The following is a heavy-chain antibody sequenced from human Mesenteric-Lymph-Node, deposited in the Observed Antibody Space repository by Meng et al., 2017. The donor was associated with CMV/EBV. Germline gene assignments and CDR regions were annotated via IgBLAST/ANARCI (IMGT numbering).Heavy chain of an antibody. CDR1: GFTFSSYG. J-gene: IGHJ4*02. V-gene: IGHV3-33*06. D-gene: IGHD5-24*01. CDR3: AKSGERWAHLPGGYFDY. Sequence: GESLKISCAASGFTFSSYGIHWVRQAPGKGLEWVAVIWYDGSNKFYADSVRGRFIISRDNSKNTLFLQMNSLRAEDTAVYYCAKSGERWAHLPGGYFDYWGQGTLVTVSS. CDR2: IWYDGSNK.